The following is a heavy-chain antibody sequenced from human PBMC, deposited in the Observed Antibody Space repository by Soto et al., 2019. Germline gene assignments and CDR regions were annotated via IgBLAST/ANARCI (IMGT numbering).Heavy chain of an antibody. CDR1: GYTFTSYG. V-gene: IGHV1-18*04. D-gene: IGHD3-16*01. J-gene: IGHJ5*02. Sequence: ASVKVSCKASGYTFTSYGISWVRQAPGQGLEWMGWISAYNGNTNYAQKLQGRVTMTTDTSTSTAYMELRSLRSDDTAVYYCVKCGGNKDVHFVNNWFDPWGQGTLVTVSS. CDR2: ISAYNGNT. CDR3: VKCGGNKDVHFVNNWFDP.